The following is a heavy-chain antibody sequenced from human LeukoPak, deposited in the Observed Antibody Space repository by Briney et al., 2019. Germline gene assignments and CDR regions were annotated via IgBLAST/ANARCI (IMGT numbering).Heavy chain of an antibody. V-gene: IGHV1-69*13. CDR1: GGTFSSYA. Sequence: GASVKVSCKASGGTFSSYAISWVRQAPGQGLEWMGGIIPIFGTANYAQKFQGRVTITADESTSTAYMELSSLRSEDTAVYYCARNAVPDRPFSGMDVWGIGTTVTVSS. D-gene: IGHD2-2*01. CDR3: ARNAVPDRPFSGMDV. CDR2: IIPIFGTA. J-gene: IGHJ6*04.